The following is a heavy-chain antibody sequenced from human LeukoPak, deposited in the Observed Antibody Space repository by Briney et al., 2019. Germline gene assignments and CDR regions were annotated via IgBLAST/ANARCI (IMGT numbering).Heavy chain of an antibody. V-gene: IGHV3-9*01. CDR1: GFTFDDYA. J-gene: IGHJ4*02. CDR3: AKLSVAGD. Sequence: SGRSLSLSCAASGFTFDDYAMHCVRQAPGKGLEWVSGISWNSGSIGYADSVKGRFTISRDNAKNSLYLQMNSLRAEDTALYYCAKLSVAGDWGQGTLVTVSS. CDR2: ISWNSGSI. D-gene: IGHD6-19*01.